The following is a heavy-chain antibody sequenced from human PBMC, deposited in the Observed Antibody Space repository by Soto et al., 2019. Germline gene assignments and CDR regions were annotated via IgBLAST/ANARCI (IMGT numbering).Heavy chain of an antibody. V-gene: IGHV1-2*02. D-gene: IGHD5-18*01. CDR2: IHPNSGGT. CDR3: ARSHTETALYRIGY. Sequence: QVQLVQSGAEVKKPGASVKVSCKASGYTFSGYDIHWVRQAPGQGLEWMGWIHPNSGGTNFAQKFQGRVTMTRDTSTSTVYMELSSLKSEDTAIYYCARSHTETALYRIGYWGRGTLVTV. CDR1: GYTFSGYD. J-gene: IGHJ4*02.